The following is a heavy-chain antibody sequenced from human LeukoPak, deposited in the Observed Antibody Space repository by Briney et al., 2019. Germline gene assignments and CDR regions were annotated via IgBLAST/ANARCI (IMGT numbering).Heavy chain of an antibody. V-gene: IGHV3-53*01. CDR2: IYSGGST. D-gene: IGHD3-3*01. CDR3: ARVEWLSHAFDI. J-gene: IGHJ3*02. CDR1: GFTVSNNY. Sequence: GGSLRLSCAASGFTVSNNYMSWVRQAPGKGLEWVSVIYSGGSTYYADSVKGRFTISRDNSKNTLYLQMNSLRAEDTAVYYCARVEWLSHAFDIWGQGTMVTVSS.